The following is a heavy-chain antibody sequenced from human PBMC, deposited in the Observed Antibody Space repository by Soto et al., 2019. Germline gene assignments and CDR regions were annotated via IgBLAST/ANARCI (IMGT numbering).Heavy chain of an antibody. V-gene: IGHV1-69*13. J-gene: IGHJ6*02. CDR2: IIPIFGTA. D-gene: IGHD2-15*01. CDR1: GGTFSSYA. Sequence: ASVKVSCKASGGTFSSYAISWVRQAPGQGLEWMGGIIPIFGTANYAQKFQGRVTITADESTSTAYMELSSLRSEDTAVYYCARDCAFGGSCYTYYYGMDVWGQGTTVTVSS. CDR3: ARDCAFGGSCYTYYYGMDV.